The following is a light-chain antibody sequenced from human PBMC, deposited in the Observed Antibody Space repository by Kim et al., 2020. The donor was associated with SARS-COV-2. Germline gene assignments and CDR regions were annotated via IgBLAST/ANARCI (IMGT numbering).Light chain of an antibody. CDR3: QQYSNWPRT. CDR2: GAS. CDR1: QSVGSN. J-gene: IGKJ1*01. Sequence: EIVMTQSPATLSVSPGERATLSCRASQSVGSNLAWYQQKPGQAPRVLIYGASTRATGLPARFSGSGSGTEFTLTITSLQSEDFAVYYCQQYSNWPRTFGQGTKVDIK. V-gene: IGKV3-15*01.